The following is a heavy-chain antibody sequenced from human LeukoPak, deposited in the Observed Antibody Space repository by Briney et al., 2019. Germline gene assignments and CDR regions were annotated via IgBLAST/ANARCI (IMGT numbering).Heavy chain of an antibody. CDR3: ARVGGYSYGYEFDY. D-gene: IGHD5-18*01. CDR1: GYTFTSYD. CDR2: MNPNSGNT. V-gene: IGHV1-8*01. J-gene: IGHJ4*02. Sequence: ASVKVSCKASGYTFTSYDINWVRQATGQGLERMGWMNPNSGNTGYAQKFQGRVTMTRNTSISTAYMELSSLRSEDTAVYYCARVGGYSYGYEFDYWGQGTLVTVSS.